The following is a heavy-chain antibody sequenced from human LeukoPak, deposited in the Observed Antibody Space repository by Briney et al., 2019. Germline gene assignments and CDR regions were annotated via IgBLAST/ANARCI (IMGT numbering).Heavy chain of an antibody. D-gene: IGHD3-10*01. CDR1: GFTFSSYS. Sequence: GASLRLSCAASGFTFSSYSRSSVRHAPGKGLEWVSGITGGGGRTYYADSVKGRCTISRDSSKNTLYVQMNSVVEKESALYYYAKRQAGGHGEDYWGPGTRVTVSS. CDR2: ITGGGGRT. J-gene: IGHJ4*02. CDR3: AKRQAGGHGEDY. V-gene: IGHV3-23*01.